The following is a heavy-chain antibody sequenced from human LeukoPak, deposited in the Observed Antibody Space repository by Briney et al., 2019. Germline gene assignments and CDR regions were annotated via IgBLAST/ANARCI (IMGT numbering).Heavy chain of an antibody. CDR2: INPNSGVT. CDR1: GYIFTGYY. Sequence: ASVMVSCKASGYIFTGYYIHWVRQAPGQGLEWMGWINPNSGVTRYAQKFQGRVTTTRDTSINTAYMEVSRLRSDVTAVYYCARGGNWQQLVEYYFDYWGQGTLVTVSS. V-gene: IGHV1-2*02. J-gene: IGHJ4*02. D-gene: IGHD6-13*01. CDR3: ARGGNWQQLVEYYFDY.